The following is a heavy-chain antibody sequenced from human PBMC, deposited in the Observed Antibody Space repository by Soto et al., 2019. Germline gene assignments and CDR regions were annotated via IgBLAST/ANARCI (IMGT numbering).Heavy chain of an antibody. D-gene: IGHD3-9*01. CDR3: ARLAESTYYDILTGYAHFDY. V-gene: IGHV1-69*02. CDR1: GGTFSSYT. Sequence: QVQLVQSGAEVKKPGSSVKVSCKASGGTFSSYTISWVRQAPGQGLEWMGRIIPILGIANYAQKFQGRVTSTADKSTSTAYMELSSLGSEDTAVYYCARLAESTYYDILTGYAHFDYWGQGTLVTVSS. J-gene: IGHJ4*02. CDR2: IIPILGIA.